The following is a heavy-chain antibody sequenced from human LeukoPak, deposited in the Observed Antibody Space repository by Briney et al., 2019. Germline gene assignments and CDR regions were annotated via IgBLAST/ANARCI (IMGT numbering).Heavy chain of an antibody. CDR2: ISVSDAAT. D-gene: IGHD3-22*01. V-gene: IGHV3-23*01. CDR1: GFTFSSYA. CDR3: AKSFQKADSSGYYSFDY. Sequence: PGGSLRLSCAASGFTFSSYAMTWVRQAPGKGLEWVSSISVSDAATKYADSVKGRFTISRDNSKNTLHLQMNSLSADDTAVYYCAKSFQKADSSGYYSFDYWGQGTLVTVSS. J-gene: IGHJ4*02.